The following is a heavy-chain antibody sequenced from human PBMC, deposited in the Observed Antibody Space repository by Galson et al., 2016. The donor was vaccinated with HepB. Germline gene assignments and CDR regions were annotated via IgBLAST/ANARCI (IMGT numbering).Heavy chain of an antibody. CDR2: ISEDGSNK. J-gene: IGHJ4*02. CDR1: GFIFSNYA. CDR3: AKAALVGPTYPLEF. Sequence: SLRLSCAASGFIFSNYAVLWVRQAPGKGPEWVAVISEDGSNKHYIDSVMGRFTVPRDNSKNTFYLQMDSLGAEDGAVYYCAKAALVGPTYPLEFWGPGTLVTVSS. D-gene: IGHD1-26*01. V-gene: IGHV3-30*04.